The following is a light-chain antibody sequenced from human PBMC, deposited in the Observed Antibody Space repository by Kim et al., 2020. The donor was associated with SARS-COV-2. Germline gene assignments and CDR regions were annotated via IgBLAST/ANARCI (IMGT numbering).Light chain of an antibody. J-gene: IGLJ3*02. CDR3: ATWDDSLSGPV. Sequence: GQGVHISCSGGSSTVGTNYVHWHQPLPGTAPKLLIYKDRQRPSGVPDRFSGSKSGTSASLAISGLQSEDEADYYCATWDDSLSGPVFGGGTKVTVL. CDR1: SSTVGTNY. CDR2: KDR. V-gene: IGLV1-47*01.